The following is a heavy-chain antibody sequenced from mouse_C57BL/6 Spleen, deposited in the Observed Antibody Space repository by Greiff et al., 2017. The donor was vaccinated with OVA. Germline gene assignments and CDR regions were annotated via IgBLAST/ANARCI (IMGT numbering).Heavy chain of an antibody. CDR1: GYAFSSYW. J-gene: IGHJ2*01. CDR2: LYPGDGNT. Sequence: VHLVQPGAELVRPGSSVKISCKASGYAFSSYWMKWVKQRPGQGLGWIGQLYPGDGNTNYTGKFKGKATLTADKSSSTAYMQLSSLTSEDSAVYFCARYDGYYDYWGQGTTLTVSS. CDR3: ARYDGYYDY. D-gene: IGHD2-3*01. V-gene: IGHV1-80*01.